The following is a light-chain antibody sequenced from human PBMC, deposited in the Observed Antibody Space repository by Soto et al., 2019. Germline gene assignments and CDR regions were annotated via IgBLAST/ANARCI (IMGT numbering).Light chain of an antibody. V-gene: IGLV1-44*01. Sequence: QAVVTQPPSASGTPGQRVTISCSGSTSNIGSNSVSWYQQLPGTAPKLLISTNNLRPSGVPDRFSGSKSGTSASLAISGLQSDDEADYYCAAWDDNLRGVLFGGGTQLTVL. CDR1: TSNIGSNS. CDR3: AAWDDNLRGVL. CDR2: TNN. J-gene: IGLJ2*01.